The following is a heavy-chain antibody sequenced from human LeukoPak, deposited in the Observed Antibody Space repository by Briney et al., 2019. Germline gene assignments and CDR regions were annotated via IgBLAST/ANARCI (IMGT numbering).Heavy chain of an antibody. CDR1: GYTFTSYD. CDR2: MNPNSGNT. CDR3: ARDGSSGWYGLGYCYYGMDV. J-gene: IGHJ6*02. D-gene: IGHD6-19*01. V-gene: IGHV1-8*01. Sequence: ASVKVSCKASGYTFTSYDINWVRQAPGQGLEWMGWMNPNSGNTGYAQKFQGRVTMTRNTSISTAYMELSGLRSEDTAVYYCARDGSSGWYGLGYCYYGMDVWGQGTTVTVSS.